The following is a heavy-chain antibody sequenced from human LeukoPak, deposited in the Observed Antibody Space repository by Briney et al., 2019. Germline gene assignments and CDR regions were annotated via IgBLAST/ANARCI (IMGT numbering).Heavy chain of an antibody. CDR1: GYTFTSYG. D-gene: IGHD5-12*01. Sequence: ASVKVSCKASGYTFTSYGISWVRQAPGQGLEWMGWISAYNGNTNYAQKLQGRVTMTTGTSTSTAYMELRSLRSDGTAVYYCARAEISYSGYDYYFDYWGQGTLVTVSS. J-gene: IGHJ4*02. CDR2: ISAYNGNT. V-gene: IGHV1-18*01. CDR3: ARAEISYSGYDYYFDY.